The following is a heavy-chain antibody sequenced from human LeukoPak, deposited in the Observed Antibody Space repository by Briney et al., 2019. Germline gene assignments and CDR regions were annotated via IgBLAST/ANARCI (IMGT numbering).Heavy chain of an antibody. CDR2: INTYNGNT. D-gene: IGHD3-10*01. Sequence: ASVKVSCKASGYSFTSYAFSWVRQAPGQGLEWMGWINTYNGNTDSAQNLQGRVTMTTDTSTSTAYMELRSLRSDDTAVYYCARDFLRFGELLGEDWFDPWGQGTLVTVSS. J-gene: IGHJ5*02. V-gene: IGHV1-18*01. CDR1: GYSFTSYA. CDR3: ARDFLRFGELLGEDWFDP.